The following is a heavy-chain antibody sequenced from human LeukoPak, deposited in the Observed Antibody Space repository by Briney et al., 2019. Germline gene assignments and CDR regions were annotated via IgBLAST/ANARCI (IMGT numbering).Heavy chain of an antibody. V-gene: IGHV4-59*11. CDR3: ARDTYYTSGTYYIDYFDS. J-gene: IGHJ4*02. Sequence: SETPSLTCTVSGGSMSSHYWSWVRQPPGKALEGIGYISHGGQTLSNPSLSSRVTISVDTSNNQFSLKLTSVTAADTAVYFCARDTYYTSGTYYIDYFDSWGQGALVTVSS. D-gene: IGHD3-10*01. CDR2: ISHGGQT. CDR1: GGSMSSHY.